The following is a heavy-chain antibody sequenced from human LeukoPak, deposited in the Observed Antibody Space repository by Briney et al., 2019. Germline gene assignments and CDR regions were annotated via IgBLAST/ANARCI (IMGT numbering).Heavy chain of an antibody. CDR2: ISPSGGRV. Sequence: ASVKVSCKASGYTFTSYYIHWVRQAPGRGLEWMGIISPSGGRVSNAQKFQGRVTMTRDTSTSTVYTELSSLRSEDTAVYYCARGGVGEWPEIWGQGTMVTVSS. J-gene: IGHJ3*02. CDR1: GYTFTSYY. CDR3: ARGGVGEWPEI. V-gene: IGHV1-46*01. D-gene: IGHD3-10*01.